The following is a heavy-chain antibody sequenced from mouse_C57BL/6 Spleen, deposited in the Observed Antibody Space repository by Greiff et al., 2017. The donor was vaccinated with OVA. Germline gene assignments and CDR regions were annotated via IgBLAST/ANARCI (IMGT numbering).Heavy chain of an antibody. D-gene: IGHD4-1*01. V-gene: IGHV5-16*01. J-gene: IGHJ1*03. Sequence: EVHLVESEGGLVQPGSSMKLSCTASGFPFSDYYMAWVRQVPEKGLEWVANINYDGSSTYYLDSLKSRFIISRDNAKNILYLQMSSLKSEDTATYYCASLGVTGTDWYFDVWGTGTTVTVSS. CDR2: INYDGSST. CDR3: ASLGVTGTDWYFDV. CDR1: GFPFSDYY.